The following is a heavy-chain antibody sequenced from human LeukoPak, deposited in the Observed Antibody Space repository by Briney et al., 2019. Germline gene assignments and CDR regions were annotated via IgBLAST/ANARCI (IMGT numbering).Heavy chain of an antibody. D-gene: IGHD2-21*01. CDR2: INHSGST. Sequence: SETLSLTCAVYGGSFSGYYWSWIRQPPGKGLEWIGEINHSGSTNYNPSLKSRVTISVDTSKNQFSLKLSSVTAADTAVYYCARDQVVKGDYFDYWGQGTLVTVSS. CDR3: ARDQVVKGDYFDY. V-gene: IGHV4-34*01. J-gene: IGHJ4*02. CDR1: GGSFSGYY.